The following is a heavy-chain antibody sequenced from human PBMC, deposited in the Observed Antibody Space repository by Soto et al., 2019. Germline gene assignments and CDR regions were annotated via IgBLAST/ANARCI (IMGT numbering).Heavy chain of an antibody. V-gene: IGHV4-39*01. CDR1: GGSISSSSCY. CDR3: ASQRGYSYGLDSQLDY. Sequence: SETLSLTCTGSGGSISSSSCYWGWVRQPPGKGLEWIGSIYYSGSTYYNPSLKSRVTISVDTSKNQFSLKLSSVTAADTAVYYCASQRGYSYGLDSQLDYWGQGTLVTVS. D-gene: IGHD5-18*01. J-gene: IGHJ4*02. CDR2: IYYSGST.